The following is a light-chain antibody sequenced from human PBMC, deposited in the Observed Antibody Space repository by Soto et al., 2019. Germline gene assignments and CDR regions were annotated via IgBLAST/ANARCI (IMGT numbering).Light chain of an antibody. CDR3: CLYTGSNTYV. J-gene: IGLJ1*01. Sequence: QSALAQPASVSGSPGQSITISCTGASGYVGTYSLVSWYQQHPGKAPKVVIYEGHKRPSGVPDRFSGSTSVNTASLTISGLQTYDEADYYCCLYTGSNTYVFGTGTKLTVL. V-gene: IGLV2-14*02. CDR1: SGYVGTYSL. CDR2: EGH.